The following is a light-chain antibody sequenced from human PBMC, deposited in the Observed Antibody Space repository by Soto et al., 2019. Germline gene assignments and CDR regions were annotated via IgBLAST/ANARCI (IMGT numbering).Light chain of an antibody. J-gene: IGLJ1*01. V-gene: IGLV2-11*01. CDR1: SSDVGGYNY. CDR2: DVS. CDR3: CSCAVSYSYV. Sequence: QSALTQPRSVSGSPGQSVTISCTGTSSDVGGYNYVSWYQQHPGKAPKLMIYDVSKRPSGVPDRFSGSKSGNTASLTISGLQAEDEADYYCCSCAVSYSYVFGTRTKLTVL.